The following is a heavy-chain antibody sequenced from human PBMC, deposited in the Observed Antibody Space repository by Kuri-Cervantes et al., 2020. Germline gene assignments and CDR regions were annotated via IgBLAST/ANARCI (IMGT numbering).Heavy chain of an antibody. D-gene: IGHD3-10*01. Sequence: ASVKVSCKVSGYTLTELSMHWVRQAPGKGLEWMGGFDPEDGETIYAQKFQGRVTMTEDTSTDTAYMELSSLRSEDTAVYYCATDPHYYDSRTSPGVSPRWNDPWGKGTLVTVSS. CDR2: FDPEDGET. CDR3: ATDPHYYDSRTSPGVSPRWNDP. CDR1: GYTLTELS. J-gene: IGHJ5*02. V-gene: IGHV1-24*01.